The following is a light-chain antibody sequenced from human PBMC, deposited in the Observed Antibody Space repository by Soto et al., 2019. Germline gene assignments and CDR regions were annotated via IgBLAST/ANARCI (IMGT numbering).Light chain of an antibody. J-gene: IGLJ2*01. V-gene: IGLV2-14*01. CDR2: DVS. Sequence: QSALTQPASVSGSPGQSITISCTGTRSDGGGYTYVSWYQQHPGKAPKLMIYDVSNRPSGVSNRVSGSKSGNTASLTISGLQAEDEADYYCSSYTSSSTGVFGGGTKLTVL. CDR1: RSDGGGYTY. CDR3: SSYTSSSTGV.